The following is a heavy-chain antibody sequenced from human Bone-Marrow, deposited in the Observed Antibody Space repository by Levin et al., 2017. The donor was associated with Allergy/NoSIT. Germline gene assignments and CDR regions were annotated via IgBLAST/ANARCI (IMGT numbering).Heavy chain of an antibody. Sequence: SETLSLTCSVSGVSVSSGSYYWSWIRQPAGKGLEWIGNIFRGGRTAYNPSLRGRVAISVDTSKNQFSLKLTSVTTADTAMYFCARVVPAALSGDDYWGQGTLVTVSS. CDR3: ARVVPAALSGDDY. CDR2: IFRGGRT. CDR1: GVSVSSGSYY. J-gene: IGHJ4*02. D-gene: IGHD2-2*01. V-gene: IGHV4-61*01.